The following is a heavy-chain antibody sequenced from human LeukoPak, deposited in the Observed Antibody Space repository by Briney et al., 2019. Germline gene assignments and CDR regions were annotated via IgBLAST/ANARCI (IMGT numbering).Heavy chain of an antibody. CDR3: ARDRGVGAITERFDY. J-gene: IGHJ4*02. Sequence: GGSLRLSCAASGFTFSSYAMSWVRQAPGKGLVWVSRINSDGSSTSYADSVKGRFTISRDNAKNTLYLQMNSLRAEDTAVYYCARDRGVGAITERFDYWGQGILVTVSS. D-gene: IGHD1-26*01. V-gene: IGHV3-74*01. CDR1: GFTFSSYA. CDR2: INSDGSST.